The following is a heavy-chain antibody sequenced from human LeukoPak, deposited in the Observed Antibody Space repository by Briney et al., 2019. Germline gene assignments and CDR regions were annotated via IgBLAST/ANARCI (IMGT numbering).Heavy chain of an antibody. Sequence: ASVKVSCKASGYTFTSYYMHWLRQAPGQGLEWMGIINPSGGSTSYAQKFQGRVTMTRDTSTSTVYMELSSLRSEDTAVYYCARSYSGFDPRGDPYNWFDPWGQGTLVTVSS. CDR1: GYTFTSYY. D-gene: IGHD5-12*01. V-gene: IGHV1-46*01. CDR2: INPSGGST. CDR3: ARSYSGFDPRGDPYNWFDP. J-gene: IGHJ5*02.